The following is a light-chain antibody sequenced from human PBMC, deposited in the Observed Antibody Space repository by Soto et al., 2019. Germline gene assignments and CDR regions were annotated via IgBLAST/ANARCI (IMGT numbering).Light chain of an antibody. CDR3: QSYDSSLRGSV. CDR2: ANT. Sequence: QSVRTQPPSVSGAPGQRLTISCTGSSSNIGAGYDVHWYQQLPGTAPKLPIYANTARPSGVPARFSGSKSGTSASLAINGLQTEDEADYYCQSYDSSLRGSVFGTGTKVTVL. CDR1: SSNIGAGYD. V-gene: IGLV1-40*01. J-gene: IGLJ1*01.